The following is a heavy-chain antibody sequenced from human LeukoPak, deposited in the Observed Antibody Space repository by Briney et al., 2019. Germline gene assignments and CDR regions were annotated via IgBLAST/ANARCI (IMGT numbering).Heavy chain of an antibody. CDR3: AKAYSRSGGGIDY. J-gene: IGHJ4*02. Sequence: GGSLRLSCAASGFTFDDYAMPWVRQAPGKGLERVSGISWNSGSIGYADSVKGRSTISRDNAKNSLYLQMNSLRAEDTALYYCAKAYSRSGGGIDYWGQGTLVTVSS. CDR2: ISWNSGSI. D-gene: IGHD6-6*01. CDR1: GFTFDDYA. V-gene: IGHV3-9*01.